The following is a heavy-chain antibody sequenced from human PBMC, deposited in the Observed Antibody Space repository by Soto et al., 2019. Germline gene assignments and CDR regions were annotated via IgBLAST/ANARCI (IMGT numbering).Heavy chain of an antibody. V-gene: IGHV1-69*01. Sequence: QVQLVQSGAEMQQPGASVRVSCKASGGTFSKYAFSWVRQAPGQGLEWLGGTIPMFGTPNYAQKFQGRVAISANESTANVYMELSSLRSEDTAVYFCARPLRDRNYYYGMAVWGQVTTVTVSS. D-gene: IGHD3-22*01. CDR3: ARPLRDRNYYYGMAV. J-gene: IGHJ6*02. CDR2: TIPMFGTP. CDR1: GGTFSKYA.